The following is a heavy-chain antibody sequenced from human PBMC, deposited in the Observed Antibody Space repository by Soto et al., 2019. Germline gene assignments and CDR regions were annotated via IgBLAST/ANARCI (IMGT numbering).Heavy chain of an antibody. V-gene: IGHV3-30*18. Sequence: GGSLRLSCAASGFTFSSYXMXXXXQAPGKGLEWVAVISYDGSKHKYADSVKGRFTISRDNSKNTLYLQMNSLRAEDTAVYYCAKEGTNGVCFDYWGQGTLVTVSS. CDR1: GFTFSSYX. J-gene: IGHJ4*02. D-gene: IGHD2-8*01. CDR3: AKEGTNGVCFDY. CDR2: ISYDGSKH.